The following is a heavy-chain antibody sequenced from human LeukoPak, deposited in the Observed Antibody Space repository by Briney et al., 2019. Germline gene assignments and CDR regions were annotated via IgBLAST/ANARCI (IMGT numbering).Heavy chain of an antibody. Sequence: GGSLRLSCAASGFTFSSYAMSWVRQAPGKGLEWVSAISGSGGSTYYADSVKGRFTISRDNSKNTLYLQMNSLRAEDTALYYCGKDKQQLAYFDYWGQGTLVTVSS. CDR3: GKDKQQLAYFDY. CDR1: GFTFSSYA. J-gene: IGHJ4*02. D-gene: IGHD6-13*01. V-gene: IGHV3-23*01. CDR2: ISGSGGST.